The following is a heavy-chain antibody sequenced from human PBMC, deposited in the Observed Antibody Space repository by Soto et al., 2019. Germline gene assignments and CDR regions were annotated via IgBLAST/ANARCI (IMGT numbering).Heavy chain of an antibody. CDR3: ARGGNRNAFDI. J-gene: IGHJ3*02. D-gene: IGHD2-15*01. V-gene: IGHV4-34*01. Sequence: SETLSLTCAVYGGSFRGYYWGWIRQPPGKGLEWIGEINHSGSTNYNPSLKSRVTISVDTSKNQFSLKLSSVTAADTAVYYCARGGNRNAFDIWGQGTMVTVS. CDR1: GGSFRGYY. CDR2: INHSGST.